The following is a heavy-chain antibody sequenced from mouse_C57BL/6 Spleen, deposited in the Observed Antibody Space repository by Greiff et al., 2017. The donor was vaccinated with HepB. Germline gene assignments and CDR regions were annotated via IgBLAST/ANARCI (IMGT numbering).Heavy chain of an antibody. CDR1: GFTFSNYW. CDR2: IRLKSDNYAT. Sequence: EVKLMESGGGLVQPGGSMKLSCVASGFTFSNYWMNWVRQSPEKGLEWVAQIRLKSDNYATHYAESVKGRFTISRDDSKSSVYLQMNNLRAEDTGIYYCTGDRSTYPPTRAMDYWGQGTSVTVSS. D-gene: IGHD2-14*01. V-gene: IGHV6-3*01. J-gene: IGHJ4*01. CDR3: TGDRSTYPPTRAMDY.